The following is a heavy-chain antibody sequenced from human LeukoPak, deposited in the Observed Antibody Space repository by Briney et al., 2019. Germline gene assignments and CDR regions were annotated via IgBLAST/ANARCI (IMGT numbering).Heavy chain of an antibody. CDR3: VRDSIVVVPAAYYYYGMDV. V-gene: IGHV3-53*01. CDR1: GFTVSSNY. D-gene: IGHD2-2*01. Sequence: PGGSLRLSCAASGFTVSSNYMSWVRQAPGKGLEWVSVIYSGGSTYYADSVKGRFTISRDNSKNTLYLQMNSLRAEDTAVYYCVRDSIVVVPAAYYYYGMDVWGQGTTVTVSS. CDR2: IYSGGST. J-gene: IGHJ6*02.